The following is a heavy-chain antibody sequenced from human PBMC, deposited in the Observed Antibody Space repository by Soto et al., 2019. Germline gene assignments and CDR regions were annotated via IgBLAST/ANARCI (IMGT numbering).Heavy chain of an antibody. D-gene: IGHD3-16*02. CDR3: ARDPYYDYVWGSYRSPYYFDY. V-gene: IGHV4-34*01. CDR1: GGSFRGYY. Sequence: PSETLSLTCAVYGGSFRGYYWSWIRQPPGKGLEWIGEINHSGSTNYNPSLKSRDTISVDTPKNQFSLKLSSVTAADTAVYYCARDPYYDYVWGSYRSPYYFDYWGQGTLVTVSS. J-gene: IGHJ4*02. CDR2: INHSGST.